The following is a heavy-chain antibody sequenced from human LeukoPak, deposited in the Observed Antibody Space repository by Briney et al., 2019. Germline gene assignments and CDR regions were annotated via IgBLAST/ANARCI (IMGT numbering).Heavy chain of an antibody. J-gene: IGHJ5*02. Sequence: GASVKVSCKASGYTFTGYYMHWVRQAPGQGLEWMGWISAYNGNTNYAQKLQGRVTMTTDTSTSTAYMELRSLRSDDTAVYYCARASLRVTNWFDPWGQGTLVTVSS. D-gene: IGHD3-10*01. CDR1: GYTFTGYY. CDR3: ARASLRVTNWFDP. V-gene: IGHV1-18*04. CDR2: ISAYNGNT.